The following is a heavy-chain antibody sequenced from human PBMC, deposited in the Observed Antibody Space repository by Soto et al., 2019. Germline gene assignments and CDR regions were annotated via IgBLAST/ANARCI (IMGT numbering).Heavy chain of an antibody. Sequence: KPSETLSLTCTVSGGSISSYYWSWIRQPPGKGLEWIGYIYYSGSTNYNPSLKSRVTISVDTSKNQFSLKLSSVTAADTAVYYCARGRVVVTTEFDYWGQGTLVTVSS. J-gene: IGHJ4*02. V-gene: IGHV4-59*01. CDR1: GGSISSYY. CDR2: IYYSGST. D-gene: IGHD3-22*01. CDR3: ARGRVVVTTEFDY.